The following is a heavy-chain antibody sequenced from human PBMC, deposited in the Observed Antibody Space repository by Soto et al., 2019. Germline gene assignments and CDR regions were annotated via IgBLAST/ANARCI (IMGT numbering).Heavy chain of an antibody. D-gene: IGHD3-22*01. Sequence: PGGSLRLSCAAPGFTFSSYAMHWVRQAPGKGLEWVAVISYDGSNKYYADSVKGRFTISRDNSKNTLYLQMNSLRAEDTAVYYCARSDRYYDSSGYPPLGMDVWGQGTTVTVSS. CDR3: ARSDRYYDSSGYPPLGMDV. CDR2: ISYDGSNK. CDR1: GFTFSSYA. J-gene: IGHJ6*02. V-gene: IGHV3-30-3*01.